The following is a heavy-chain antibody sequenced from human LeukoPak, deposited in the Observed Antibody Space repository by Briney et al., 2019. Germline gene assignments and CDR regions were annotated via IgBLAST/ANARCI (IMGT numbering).Heavy chain of an antibody. D-gene: IGHD3-3*01. V-gene: IGHV3-7*01. CDR3: AREQDGMETNWFDP. CDR2: IKQDGSEK. CDR1: GFTFSSYW. Sequence: QTGGSLRLSCAASGFTFSSYWMSWVRQAPGKGLEWVANIKQDGSEKYYVDSVKGRFTISRDNAKNSLYLQMNSLRAEDTAVYYCAREQDGMETNWFDPWGQGTLVTVSS. J-gene: IGHJ5*02.